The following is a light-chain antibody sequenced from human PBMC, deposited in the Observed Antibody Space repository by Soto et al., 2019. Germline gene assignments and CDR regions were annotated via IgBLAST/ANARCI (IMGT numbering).Light chain of an antibody. Sequence: EIVLTQSPGTLSLSPGERATLSCRASQSVSSSYLAWYQQKPGQAPRLLIYGASSRATGTPDRFSGSGSRTDFTLTSSRLEPEDFAVYYCQQYSSSRTFGQGTKVEIK. CDR3: QQYSSSRT. J-gene: IGKJ1*01. V-gene: IGKV3-20*01. CDR2: GAS. CDR1: QSVSSSY.